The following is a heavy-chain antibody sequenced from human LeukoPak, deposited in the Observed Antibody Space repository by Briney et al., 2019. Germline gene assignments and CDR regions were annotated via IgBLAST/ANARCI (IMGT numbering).Heavy chain of an antibody. CDR2: ISSSSSYI. CDR3: AGSLRYFDWLVPDDAFDI. V-gene: IGHV3-21*01. CDR1: GFTFSSYS. J-gene: IGHJ3*02. Sequence: GGSLRLSCAASGFTFSSYSMNWVRQAPGKGLEWVSSISSSSSYIYYADSVKGRFTISRDNAKNSLYLQMNSLRAEDTAVYYCAGSLRYFDWLVPDDAFDIWGQGTMVTVSS. D-gene: IGHD3-9*01.